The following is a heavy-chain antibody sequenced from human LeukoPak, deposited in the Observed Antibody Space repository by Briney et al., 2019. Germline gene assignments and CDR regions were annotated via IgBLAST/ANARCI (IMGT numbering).Heavy chain of an antibody. J-gene: IGHJ4*02. D-gene: IGHD6-13*01. V-gene: IGHV3-21*01. CDR3: ARTRYSSSWYTDY. CDR2: ISSSSSYI. CDR1: GFTFSSYS. Sequence: PGGSLRLSCAASGFTFSSYSMNWVRQAPGKGLEWVSSISSSSSYIYYADSVKGRFTISRDNAKNSLYLQMNSLRTEDTAVYYCARTRYSSSWYTDYWGQGTLVTVSS.